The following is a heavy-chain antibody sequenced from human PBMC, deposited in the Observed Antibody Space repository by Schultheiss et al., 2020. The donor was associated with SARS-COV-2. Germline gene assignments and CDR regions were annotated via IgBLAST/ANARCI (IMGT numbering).Heavy chain of an antibody. CDR1: GGSISSYYW. CDR2: IYWDDDK. Sequence: QTLSLTYTVSGGSISSYYWSWIRQPPGKALEWLALIYWDDDKRYSPSLKSRLTITKDTSKNQVVLTMTNMDPVDTATYYCAHRDIVATGFDYWGQGTLVTVSS. J-gene: IGHJ4*02. D-gene: IGHD5-12*01. V-gene: IGHV2-5*08. CDR3: AHRDIVATGFDY.